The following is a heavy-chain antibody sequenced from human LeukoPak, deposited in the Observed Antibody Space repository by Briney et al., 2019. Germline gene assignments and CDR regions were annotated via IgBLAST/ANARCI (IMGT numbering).Heavy chain of an antibody. CDR2: IYYSGST. CDR1: GGSISSGDYY. J-gene: IGHJ4*02. D-gene: IGHD3-10*01. V-gene: IGHV4-30-4*01. Sequence: SETLSLTCTVSGGSISSGDYYWSWIRQPPGKGLEWIGYIYYSGSTYYNPSLKSRVTISVDTSKNQFSLKLSPVTAADTAVYYCARDNTMVRELDYWGQGTLVTVSS. CDR3: ARDNTMVRELDY.